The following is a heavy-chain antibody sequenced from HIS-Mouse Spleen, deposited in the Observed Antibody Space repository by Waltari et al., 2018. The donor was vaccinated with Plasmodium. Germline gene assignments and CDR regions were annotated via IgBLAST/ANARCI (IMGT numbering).Heavy chain of an antibody. V-gene: IGHV4-34*01. J-gene: IGHJ3*02. CDR1: GVSFSGYY. CDR2: INHSGRT. CDR3: ARGQLGIDAFDI. D-gene: IGHD7-27*01. Sequence: QVQLQQWGAGLLKPSETLSLTCAVYGVSFSGYYWSWTRQPPGKGLAWIGEINHSGRTNYNPALKSRVTISVDTSKNQFSLKLSSVTAADTAVYYCARGQLGIDAFDIWGQGTMVTVSS.